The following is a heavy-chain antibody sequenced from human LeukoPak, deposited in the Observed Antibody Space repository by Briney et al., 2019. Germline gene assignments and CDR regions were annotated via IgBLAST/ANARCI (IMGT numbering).Heavy chain of an antibody. CDR3: AKDLGGSDFDY. J-gene: IGHJ4*02. CDR1: GFTFSSYA. D-gene: IGHD5-12*01. Sequence: GGSLRLSCAASGFTFSSYAMNWVRRAPGKGLEWVSAIGGSGGSTYYADSVKGRFTISRDNSKNTLYLQMNSLRAEDTAVYYCAKDLGGSDFDYWGQGTLVTVSS. V-gene: IGHV3-23*01. CDR2: IGGSGGST.